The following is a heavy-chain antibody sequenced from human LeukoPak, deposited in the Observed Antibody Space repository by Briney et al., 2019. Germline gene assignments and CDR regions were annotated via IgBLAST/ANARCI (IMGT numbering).Heavy chain of an antibody. CDR2: ISYDGSNK. V-gene: IGHV3-30*03. D-gene: IGHD2/OR15-2a*01. CDR1: GFTFSSYG. CDR3: ARDKNTPAVRDAFDI. Sequence: PGRSLRLSCAASGFTFSSYGMHWVRQAPGKGLEWVAVISYDGSNKYYADSVKGRFTISRDNSKNTLYLQMNSLRAEDTAVYYCARDKNTPAVRDAFDIWGQGTMVTVSS. J-gene: IGHJ3*02.